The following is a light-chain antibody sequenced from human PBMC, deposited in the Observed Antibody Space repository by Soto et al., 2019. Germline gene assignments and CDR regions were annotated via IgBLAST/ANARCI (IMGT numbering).Light chain of an antibody. CDR2: EGT. J-gene: IGLJ2*01. CDR1: SSDVGGYNY. Sequence: QSVLTQPASVSGSPGQSITISCTGTSSDVGGYNYVSWYQQHPGKAPKLMIYEGTKRPSGVSSRFSGSKSGNTASLTISGLQAEDEADYYCCSYAGSYSFVVFGGGTKVTVL. V-gene: IGLV2-23*03. CDR3: CSYAGSYSFVV.